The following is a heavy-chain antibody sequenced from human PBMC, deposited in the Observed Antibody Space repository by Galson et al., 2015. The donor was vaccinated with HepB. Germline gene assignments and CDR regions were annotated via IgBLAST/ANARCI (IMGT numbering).Heavy chain of an antibody. CDR3: AVLAVFGVARDY. J-gene: IGHJ4*02. D-gene: IGHD3-3*01. CDR1: GFTFSSYA. V-gene: IGHV3-30-3*01. Sequence: SLRLSCAASGFTFSSYAMHWVRQAPGKGLEWVAVISYDGSNKYYADSVKGRFTISRDNSKNTLYLQMNSLRAEDTAVYYCAVLAVFGVARDYWGQGTLVTVSS. CDR2: ISYDGSNK.